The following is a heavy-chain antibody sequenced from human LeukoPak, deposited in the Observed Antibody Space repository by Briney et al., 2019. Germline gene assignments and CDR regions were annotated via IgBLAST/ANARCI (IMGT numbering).Heavy chain of an antibody. D-gene: IGHD3-3*01. CDR1: GFTFSDYC. V-gene: IGHV3-11*04. Sequence: GGSLRLSCAASGFTFSDYCMSWIRQAPGKGLEWVTYISSSGSTIYYADSVKGRFTISRDNAKNSLYLQMNSLRAEDTAVYYCARDYESYYYYYMDVWGKGTTVTVSS. CDR3: ARDYESYYYYYMDV. CDR2: ISSSGSTI. J-gene: IGHJ6*03.